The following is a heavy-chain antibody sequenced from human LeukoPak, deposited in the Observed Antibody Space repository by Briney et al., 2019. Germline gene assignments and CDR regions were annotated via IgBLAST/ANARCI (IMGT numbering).Heavy chain of an antibody. CDR2: IWYDGSNK. D-gene: IGHD1-26*01. Sequence: GSLILSCAASGFTFSSYGMHWVRQAPGKGLEWVAVIWYDGSNKYYADSVKGRFTISRDNSKNTLYLQMNSLRAEDTAVYYCARDGRSYSSALDYWGQGTLVTVSS. J-gene: IGHJ4*02. CDR3: ARDGRSYSSALDY. CDR1: GFTFSSYG. V-gene: IGHV3-33*01.